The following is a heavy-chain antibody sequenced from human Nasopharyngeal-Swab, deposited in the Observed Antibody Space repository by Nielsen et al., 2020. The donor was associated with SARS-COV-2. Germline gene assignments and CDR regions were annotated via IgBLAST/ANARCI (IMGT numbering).Heavy chain of an antibody. CDR2: IYYSGST. J-gene: IGHJ2*01. Sequence: SETLSLTCTVSARSISSFYWSWIRQHPGKGLEWVGYIYYSGSTYYNPSLKSRVTISVDTSKNQFSLKLSSVTAADTAVYYCARLIVPTSWYFDLWGRGTLVTVSS. D-gene: IGHD5-12*01. CDR3: ARLIVPTSWYFDL. V-gene: IGHV4-59*06. CDR1: ARSISSFY.